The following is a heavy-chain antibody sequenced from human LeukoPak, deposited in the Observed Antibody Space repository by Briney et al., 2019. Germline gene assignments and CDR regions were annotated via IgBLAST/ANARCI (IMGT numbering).Heavy chain of an antibody. J-gene: IGHJ4*02. CDR3: ARGGYCSSTSCTEYYFDY. CDR2: INSDGGST. V-gene: IGHV3-74*01. Sequence: GGSLRLSCAASGFTFSSYWMHWVRQAPGKGLVWVSRINSDGGSTSYADSVKGRFTISRDNAKNTLYLQMNSLRAEDTAVYYCARGGYCSSTSCTEYYFDYWGQGTLVTVSS. D-gene: IGHD2-2*01. CDR1: GFTFSSYW.